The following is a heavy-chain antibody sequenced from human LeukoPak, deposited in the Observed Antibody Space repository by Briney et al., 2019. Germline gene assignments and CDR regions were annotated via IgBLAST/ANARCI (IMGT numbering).Heavy chain of an antibody. V-gene: IGHV3-7*01. CDR2: IKEDGGEK. J-gene: IGHJ4*02. D-gene: IGHD2-15*01. CDR1: GFTFSNYW. Sequence: GGSLRLSCAASGFTFSNYWMTWVRQAPGEGWEWVAHIKEDGGEKHYVDPVKGRFTISRDNAKNSLCLQMNSLRAEHTAMYYCVRDRGYCSGGTCYALWDYWGQGTLVTVSS. CDR3: VRDRGYCSGGTCYALWDY.